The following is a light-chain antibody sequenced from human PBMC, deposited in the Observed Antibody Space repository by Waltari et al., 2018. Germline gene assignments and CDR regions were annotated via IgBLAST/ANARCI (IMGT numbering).Light chain of an antibody. CDR1: QSINTW. V-gene: IGKV1-5*03. CDR2: KAS. Sequence: DIQMTQSPSTLSASVGDSVTIACRASQSINTWLAWYQQKPGKAPKLLIYKASNLESGVPSRFSGSGSGAEFTLTISSLQPDDFATYYCQQYINYPGTFGQGTKVEIK. J-gene: IGKJ1*01. CDR3: QQYINYPGT.